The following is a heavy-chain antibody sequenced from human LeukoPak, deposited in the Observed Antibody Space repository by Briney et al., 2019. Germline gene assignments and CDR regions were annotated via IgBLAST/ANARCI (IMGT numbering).Heavy chain of an antibody. CDR2: IYPGDSDI. D-gene: IGHD1-1*01. CDR1: GYSFSNFW. CDR3: ARGFWNHEY. Sequence: GESLKISCQGSGYSFSNFWIAWVRQMPGKGLEWMGIIYPGDSDIRYSPSFQGQVTISADKSISTAFVQWSSLEASDTAVYFCARGFWNHEYWGQGTPVTASS. J-gene: IGHJ4*02. V-gene: IGHV5-51*01.